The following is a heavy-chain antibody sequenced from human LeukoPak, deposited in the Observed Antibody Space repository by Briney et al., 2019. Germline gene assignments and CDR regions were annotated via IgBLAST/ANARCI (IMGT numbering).Heavy chain of an antibody. D-gene: IGHD3-3*01. Sequence: GGSLRLSCAASGFTFTSYSMNWVRQAPGKGLEWVSSISSSSSYIYYADSVKGRFTISRDNAKNSLYLQMNSLRAEDTAVYYCAREREWLDYYYYYMDVWGKGTTVTASS. CDR3: AREREWLDYYYYYMDV. V-gene: IGHV3-21*01. J-gene: IGHJ6*03. CDR1: GFTFTSYS. CDR2: ISSSSSYI.